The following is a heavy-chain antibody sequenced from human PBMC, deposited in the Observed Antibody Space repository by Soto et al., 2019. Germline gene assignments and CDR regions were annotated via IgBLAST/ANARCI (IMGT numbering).Heavy chain of an antibody. J-gene: IGHJ4*02. CDR2: IWYDGSNK. CDR3: ARAAAGNSPFDY. V-gene: IGHV3-33*01. CDR1: GFTFSNYG. Sequence: GGSMRLSCAASGFTFSNYGMHWVRQAPGKGLEWVAVIWYDGSNKYYADSVKGRFTISRDNSKNTLYLQMDSLRAEDTAVYYCARAAAGNSPFDYWGQGTLVTVSS. D-gene: IGHD6-13*01.